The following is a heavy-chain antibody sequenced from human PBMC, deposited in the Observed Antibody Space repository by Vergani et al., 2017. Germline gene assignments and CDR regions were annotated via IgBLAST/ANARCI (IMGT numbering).Heavy chain of an antibody. CDR2: LNPTTGHT. CDR3: ARSIGYCAGATCRAYYFDH. Sequence: VQLVQSGAEVKKPGASVRVSCKTSGYTFTNYYIHWVRQAPGQGLEWMGILNPTTGHTTSAQKFMGRVDMTRDPSTDTSTRTVQMTLSSLRSEDTAVYYCARSIGYCAGATCRAYYFDHWGQGTRVTVSS. D-gene: IGHD2-21*01. CDR1: GYTFTNYY. J-gene: IGHJ5*02. V-gene: IGHV1-46*01.